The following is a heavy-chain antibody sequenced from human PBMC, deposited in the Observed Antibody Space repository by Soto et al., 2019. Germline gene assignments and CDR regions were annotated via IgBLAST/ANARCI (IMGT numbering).Heavy chain of an antibody. CDR2: IIPIFGTA. CDR1: GGTFSSYA. J-gene: IGHJ5*02. Sequence: QVQLVQSGAEVKKPGSSVKVSSKASGGTFSSYAITWVRQAPGQGLEWMGGIIPIFGTANYAQKFQGRVTITADESLTTAYMELSSLRSEDTAVYYCARDFPSSSSDPWGQGTLVTVSS. V-gene: IGHV1-69*01. CDR3: ARDFPSSSSDP.